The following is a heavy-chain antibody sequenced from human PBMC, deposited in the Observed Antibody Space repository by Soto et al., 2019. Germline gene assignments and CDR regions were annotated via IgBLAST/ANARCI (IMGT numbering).Heavy chain of an antibody. J-gene: IGHJ6*03. D-gene: IGHD6-6*01. Sequence: GGSLRLSCAASGFTFSSYAMSWVRQAPGKGLEWVSAISGSGGSTYYADSVKGRFTISRDNSKNTLYLQMNSLRAEDTAVYYCAKGMGQLVPERYYMDVWGKGTTVTVSS. CDR1: GFTFSSYA. V-gene: IGHV3-23*01. CDR3: AKGMGQLVPERYYMDV. CDR2: ISGSGGST.